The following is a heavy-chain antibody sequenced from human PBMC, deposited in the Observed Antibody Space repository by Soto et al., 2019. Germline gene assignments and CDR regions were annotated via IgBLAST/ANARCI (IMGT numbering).Heavy chain of an antibody. CDR1: GYSFTSYW. Sequence: GESLKISCKGSGYSFTSYWIGWVLQMPGKGLEWMGIIYPGDSDTRYSPSFQGQVTISADKSISTAYLQWSSLKASDTAMYYCARLGRRAARVPDVWGKGTTVTVSS. CDR3: ARLGRRAARVPDV. D-gene: IGHD6-6*01. J-gene: IGHJ6*04. V-gene: IGHV5-51*01. CDR2: IYPGDSDT.